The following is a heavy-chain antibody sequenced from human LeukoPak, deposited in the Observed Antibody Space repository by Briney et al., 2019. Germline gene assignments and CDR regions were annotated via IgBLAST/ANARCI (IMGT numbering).Heavy chain of an antibody. CDR1: GYTFTSYD. D-gene: IGHD3-3*01. CDR2: MNPNSGNT. J-gene: IGHJ4*02. Sequence: ASVKVSCKASGYTFTSYDINWVRQATGQGLEWMGWMNPNSGNTGYAQKFQGRVTITRNTSISTAYMELSSLRSEDTAVYYCARGRGRRITIFGVVMPPVYFDYWGQGTLVTVSS. V-gene: IGHV1-8*03. CDR3: ARGRGRRITIFGVVMPPVYFDY.